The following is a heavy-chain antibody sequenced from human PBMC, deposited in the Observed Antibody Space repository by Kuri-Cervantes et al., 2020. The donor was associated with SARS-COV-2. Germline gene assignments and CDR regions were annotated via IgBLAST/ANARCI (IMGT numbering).Heavy chain of an antibody. CDR2: IGTAGDT. Sequence: GGSLRPSCAASGFTFSSNDMHWVRQATGKGLEWVSAIGTAGDTYYPGSVKGRFTISRENAKNSLYLQMNSLRAEDTAVYYCAKCGELITSSYYYYGMDVWGQGTTVTVSS. D-gene: IGHD1-26*01. J-gene: IGHJ6*02. CDR3: AKCGELITSSYYYYGMDV. CDR1: GFTFSSND. V-gene: IGHV3-13*01.